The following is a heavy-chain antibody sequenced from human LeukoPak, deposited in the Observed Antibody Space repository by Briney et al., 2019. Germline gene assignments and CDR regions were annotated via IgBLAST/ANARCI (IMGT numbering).Heavy chain of an antibody. V-gene: IGHV3-66*01. CDR1: GFTVSSNY. D-gene: IGHD6-13*01. Sequence: PGGSLRLSCAASGFTVSSNYMSWVRQAPGKGLEWVSVIYSGGSTYYADSVKGRFTISRDNSKNTLYIQMNSLRAEDTAVYYCARALGSSWSSFGYWGQGTLVTVSS. CDR2: IYSGGST. CDR3: ARALGSSWSSFGY. J-gene: IGHJ4*02.